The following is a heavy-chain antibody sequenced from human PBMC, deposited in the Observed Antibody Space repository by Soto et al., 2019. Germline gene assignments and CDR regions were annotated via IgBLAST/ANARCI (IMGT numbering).Heavy chain of an antibody. CDR1: GGTFSSYA. V-gene: IGHV1-69*13. Sequence: SVKVSCNASGGTFSSYAISWVRQAPGQGLEWMGGIIPIFGTANYAQKLQGRVTITADESTSTAYMELSSLRSEDTAVYYCAGGTVTTPSYYYYYGMDVWGQGTTVTVSS. J-gene: IGHJ6*02. D-gene: IGHD4-4*01. CDR2: IIPIFGTA. CDR3: AGGTVTTPSYYYYYGMDV.